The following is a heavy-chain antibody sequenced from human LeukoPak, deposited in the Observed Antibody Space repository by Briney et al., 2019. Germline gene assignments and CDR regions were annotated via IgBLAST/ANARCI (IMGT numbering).Heavy chain of an antibody. CDR1: GYAFTSHD. V-gene: IGHV1-8*01. CDR3: VRTPPNWGFDY. Sequence: ASVKVSCKASGYAFTSHDINWVRQATGQGLEWMGWMSPNSGDTGYAQKFQGRVTMTSDSSISTAYMELSSLRSEDTAIYYCVRTPPNWGFDYWGQGTLVTVSS. J-gene: IGHJ4*02. CDR2: MSPNSGDT. D-gene: IGHD7-27*01.